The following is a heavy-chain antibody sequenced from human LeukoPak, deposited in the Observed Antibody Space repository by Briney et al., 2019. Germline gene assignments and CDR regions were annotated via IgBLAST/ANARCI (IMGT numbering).Heavy chain of an antibody. CDR1: GYTFTGYY. D-gene: IGHD4-23*01. J-gene: IGHJ5*02. Sequence: GASVKVSCKASGYTFTGYYMHWVRQAPGQGLEWMGLINPSGTSTIYAEKFQGRIIMTRDMSTTTDYMELSSLRSDDTAVYYCARDNSIGGRGWWFDPWGQGTLVTVSS. CDR2: INPSGTST. CDR3: ARDNSIGGRGWWFDP. V-gene: IGHV1-46*01.